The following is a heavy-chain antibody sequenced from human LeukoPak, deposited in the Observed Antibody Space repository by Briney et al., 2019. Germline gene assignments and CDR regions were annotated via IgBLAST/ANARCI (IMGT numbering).Heavy chain of an antibody. CDR3: ARAGMTTLYYYYYMDV. V-gene: IGHV4-4*07. CDR2: IYTSGST. CDR1: GGSISSYY. D-gene: IGHD4-11*01. Sequence: PSETLSLTCTVSGGSISSYYWSWIRQPAGKGLEWIGRIYTSGSTNYNPSLKSRVTMSVDTSKSQFSLKLSSVTAADTAVYYCARAGMTTLYYYYYMDVWGKGTTVTVSS. J-gene: IGHJ6*03.